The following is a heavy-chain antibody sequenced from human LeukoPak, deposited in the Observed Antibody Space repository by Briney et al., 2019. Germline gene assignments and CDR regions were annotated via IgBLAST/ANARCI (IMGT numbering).Heavy chain of an antibody. Sequence: GGSLRLSCSASGFTFSSYAMSWVRQAPGKGLEWVSAISGSGSSTYYADSVKRRFTISRDNSKNTLYLQMNSLRADDTAVYYCPRHNYYDSSGYAYYLDYWGQGALVTVS. CDR2: ISGSGSST. CDR3: PRHNYYDSSGYAYYLDY. V-gene: IGHV3-23*01. CDR1: GFTFSSYA. D-gene: IGHD3-22*01. J-gene: IGHJ4*02.